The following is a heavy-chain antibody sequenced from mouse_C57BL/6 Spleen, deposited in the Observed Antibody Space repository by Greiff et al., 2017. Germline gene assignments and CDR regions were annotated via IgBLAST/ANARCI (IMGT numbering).Heavy chain of an antibody. V-gene: IGHV5-6*02. CDR1: GFTFTSYG. CDR3: ARHTMVTTFDY. D-gene: IGHD2-2*01. Sequence: DVKLVESGGDLVKPGGSLKLSCAASGFTFTSYGMSWVRQTPGKRLEWVATISSGSSYTYYPDSVKGRYTISRDNAKNTLYLQMSSLKSEDTAMYYCARHTMVTTFDYWGQGTTLTVSS. CDR2: ISSGSSYT. J-gene: IGHJ2*01.